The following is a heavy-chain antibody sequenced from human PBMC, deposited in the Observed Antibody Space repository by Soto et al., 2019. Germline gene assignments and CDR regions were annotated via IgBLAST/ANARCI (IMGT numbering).Heavy chain of an antibody. Sequence: QVQPVESGGGLVKPGGSLRLSCAVSGFTFSDYYMSWIRQAPGKGLEWVSYISSRGSSIYYADSVKGRFTISRDNAKNSLYLQMNGLRAEDTAVYYCARGYYDFWSGYYISPYGMDVWGQGTTVTVSS. V-gene: IGHV3-11*01. D-gene: IGHD3-3*01. CDR3: ARGYYDFWSGYYISPYGMDV. J-gene: IGHJ6*02. CDR2: ISSRGSSI. CDR1: GFTFSDYY.